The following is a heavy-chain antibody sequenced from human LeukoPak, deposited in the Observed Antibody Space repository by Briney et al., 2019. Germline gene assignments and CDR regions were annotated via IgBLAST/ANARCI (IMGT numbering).Heavy chain of an antibody. V-gene: IGHV4-34*10. CDR1: GGSFSAYY. D-gene: IGHD6-6*01. CDR2: INHSGST. J-gene: IGHJ4*02. CDR3: AREDSSSWGPFDY. Sequence: SETLSLTCAVYGGSFSAYYWSWIRQPPGKGLEWIGEINHSGSTNYNPSLKSRITMSIDTSKNHFSLKLSSVTAADTGVYFCAREDSSSWGPFDYWGQGTLVTVSS.